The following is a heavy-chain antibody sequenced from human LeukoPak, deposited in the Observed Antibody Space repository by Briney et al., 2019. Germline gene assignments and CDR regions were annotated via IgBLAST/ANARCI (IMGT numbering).Heavy chain of an antibody. J-gene: IGHJ3*02. D-gene: IGHD6-25*01. CDR2: IFHTRTT. CDR3: ARHAEYSSANDAFDI. CDR1: GGSIGTDY. Sequence: SETLSPTCTVSGGSIGTDYWSWIRQPPGKGLEWIGYIFHTRTTDMNPSLKSRLTLSVDTSKNQFSLKLSSVTAADTAVYYCARHAEYSSANDAFDIWGQGTVVSVSS. V-gene: IGHV4-59*08.